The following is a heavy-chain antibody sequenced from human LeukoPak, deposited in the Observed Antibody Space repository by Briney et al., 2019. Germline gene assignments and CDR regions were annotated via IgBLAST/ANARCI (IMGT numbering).Heavy chain of an antibody. D-gene: IGHD1-1*01. CDR1: GYTFTSYD. J-gene: IGHJ4*02. CDR3: ARDHPQLKPFDY. Sequence: ASVKVSCKASGYTFTSYDINWVRQATGQGLEWMGWMNPNSGNTGYAQKFQGRVTITRNTSISTAYMELSSLRSEDTAVYYCARDHPQLKPFDYWGQGTLVTVSS. V-gene: IGHV1-8*03. CDR2: MNPNSGNT.